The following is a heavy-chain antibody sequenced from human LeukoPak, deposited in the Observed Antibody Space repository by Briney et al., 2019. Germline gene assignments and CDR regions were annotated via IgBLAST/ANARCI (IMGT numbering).Heavy chain of an antibody. CDR1: GFSLSTSGVG. Sequence: SGPTLVKPTQTLTLTCTFSGFSLSTSGVGVGWIRQPPGKALEWLALVYWDDDKRYSPSLKSRLTITKDTSKNQVVLTVTNMDPVDTATYYCAHSTHPTWLRNYYYYMDVWGEGTTVTVSS. V-gene: IGHV2-5*02. CDR3: AHSTHPTWLRNYYYYMDV. CDR2: VYWDDDK. J-gene: IGHJ6*03. D-gene: IGHD5-12*01.